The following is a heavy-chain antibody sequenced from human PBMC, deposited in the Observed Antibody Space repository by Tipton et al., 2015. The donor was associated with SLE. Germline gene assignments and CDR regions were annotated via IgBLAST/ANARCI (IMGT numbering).Heavy chain of an antibody. Sequence: QSGAEVKKPGASVKVSCKASGYTFTSYGISWVRQAPGQGLEWMGWISAYNGNTNYAQKLQGRVTMTTDTSTSTAYMELRSLRSDDTAVYYCARDLSGVVVVAATPRWFDPWGQGTLVTVSS. J-gene: IGHJ5*02. V-gene: IGHV1-18*04. D-gene: IGHD2-15*01. CDR1: GYTFTSYG. CDR3: ARDLSGVVVVAATPRWFDP. CDR2: ISAYNGNT.